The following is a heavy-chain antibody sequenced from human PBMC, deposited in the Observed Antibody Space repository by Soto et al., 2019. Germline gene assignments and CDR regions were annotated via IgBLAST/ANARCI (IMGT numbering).Heavy chain of an antibody. CDR3: ARDDSDSTGYCVDS. J-gene: IGHJ4*02. Sequence: ASVKVSCKASGYTFTSYGISWVRQAPGQGLEWMGWISDYNGNTNYAQKLQGRVTMTTDTSTSTAYMELRSLRSDDTAVYYCARDDSDSTGYCVDSWGQGPLVTVSS. D-gene: IGHD3-22*01. V-gene: IGHV1-18*01. CDR2: ISDYNGNT. CDR1: GYTFTSYG.